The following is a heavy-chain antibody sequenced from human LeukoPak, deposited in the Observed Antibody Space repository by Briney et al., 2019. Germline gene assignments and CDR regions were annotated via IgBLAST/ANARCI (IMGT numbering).Heavy chain of an antibody. CDR2: ISVYNGNT. J-gene: IGHJ6*02. D-gene: IGHD2-2*01. CDR1: GYTFTSYG. V-gene: IGHV1-18*01. Sequence: GASVKVSCKASGYTFTSYGISWVRQAPGQGLEWMGWISVYNGNTNYAQKLQGRVTMTTDTSTSTAYMELRSLRSDDTAVYYCARSGDQIVVVPAAPPGPYYYYYGMDVWGQGTTVTVSS. CDR3: ARSGDQIVVVPAAPPGPYYYYYGMDV.